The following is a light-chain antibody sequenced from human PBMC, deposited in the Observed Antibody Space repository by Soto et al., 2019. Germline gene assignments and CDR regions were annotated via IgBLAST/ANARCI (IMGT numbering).Light chain of an antibody. CDR2: EVT. CDR1: STDVNGRNY. V-gene: IGLV2-14*01. CDR3: CSYTSGTSV. J-gene: IGLJ1*01. Sequence: QSALTQPASVSGSLGQSITISCTGTSTDVNGRNYVSWYQQHPGKAPKVIIYEVTNRPSGISHRFSGSKSGNTASLTISGLQAEDEADYYCCSYTSGTSVFGTGTKLTVL.